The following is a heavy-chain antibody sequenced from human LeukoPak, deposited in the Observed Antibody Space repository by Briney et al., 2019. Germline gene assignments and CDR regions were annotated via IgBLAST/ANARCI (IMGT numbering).Heavy chain of an antibody. CDR2: INHSGST. CDR3: ARVRGATGY. Sequence: SETLSLTCAVYGGSFSGYYWSWIRQPPGKGLEWIGEINHSGSTNYNPSLKSRVTISVDTSKSQFSLKLSSVTAADTAVYYCARVRGATGYWGQGTLVTVSS. J-gene: IGHJ4*02. D-gene: IGHD1-26*01. CDR1: GGSFSGYY. V-gene: IGHV4-34*01.